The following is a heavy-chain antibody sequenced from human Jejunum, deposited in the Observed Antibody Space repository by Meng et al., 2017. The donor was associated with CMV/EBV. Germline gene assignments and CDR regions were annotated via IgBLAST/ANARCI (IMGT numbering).Heavy chain of an antibody. J-gene: IGHJ6*02. Sequence: YCWGWIRQPPGKSLEWIGSICYSRNTYYNPSLKSRISMSVDSSKDQFSLKLNSVTAADTAVYFCARGGRSSDFWSGYVASDGMDVWGQGTTVTVSS. CDR2: ICYSRNT. V-gene: IGHV4-39*07. D-gene: IGHD3-3*01. CDR1: YC. CDR3: ARGGRSSDFWSGYVASDGMDV.